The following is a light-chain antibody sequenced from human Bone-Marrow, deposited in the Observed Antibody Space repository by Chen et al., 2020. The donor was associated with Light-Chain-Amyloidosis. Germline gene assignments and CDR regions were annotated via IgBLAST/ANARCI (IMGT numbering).Light chain of an antibody. CDR1: SGSIATNY. J-gene: IGLJ3*02. Sequence: NFMLTQPHSVSESPGKTVIISCTRSSGSIATNYVQWYQQRPGSSATTVIYADDQRPSGVPDRFSGSIDRSSTSASLSISGLTTEDEADYYCQSYQGSSQGVFGGGTKLTVL. V-gene: IGLV6-57*01. CDR3: QSYQGSSQGV. CDR2: ADD.